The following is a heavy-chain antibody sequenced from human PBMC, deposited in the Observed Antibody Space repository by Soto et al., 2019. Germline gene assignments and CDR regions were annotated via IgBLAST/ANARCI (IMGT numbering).Heavy chain of an antibody. D-gene: IGHD6-13*01. CDR1: GSSFTNYW. CDR2: IDPSASYT. J-gene: IGHJ5*02. V-gene: IGHV5-10-1*01. Sequence: GESLKLHRQGSGSSFTNYWIHWVRQLPGKGVDAMGTIDPSASYTVYSPSFHGHVTISAAKSIITAFLQWSSLKASDTAMYYCARLSQLVHAPWGQGTLVTVSS. CDR3: ARLSQLVHAP.